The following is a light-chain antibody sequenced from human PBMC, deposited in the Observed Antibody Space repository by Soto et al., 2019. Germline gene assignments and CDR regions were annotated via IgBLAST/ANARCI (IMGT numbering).Light chain of an antibody. CDR1: SSDVGGYNY. J-gene: IGLJ1*01. Sequence: QSALTQPPSASGSPGQSVTISCTGTSSDVGGYNYVSWYQQHPGKAPKLMISDVSKRPSGVPDRFSGSKSGNTASLTVSGLKAEDEADYYCSSYAGSNNFDVFGTGTKVT. CDR3: SSYAGSNNFDV. V-gene: IGLV2-8*01. CDR2: DVS.